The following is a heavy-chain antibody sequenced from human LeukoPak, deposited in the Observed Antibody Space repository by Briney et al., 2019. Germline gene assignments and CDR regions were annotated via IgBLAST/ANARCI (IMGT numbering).Heavy chain of an antibody. CDR2: IYYSGST. D-gene: IGHD3-22*01. J-gene: IGHJ4*02. CDR3: TRELSGSQDS. V-gene: IGHV4-39*07. Sequence: SETLSLTCTVSGGSISSSSYYWGWIRQPPGKGLEWIGSIYYSGSTYNNPSLKSRVTISIDTSKNQFSLNLSSVTAADTAVYYCTRELSGSQDSWGQRTLVTVSS. CDR1: GGSISSSSYY.